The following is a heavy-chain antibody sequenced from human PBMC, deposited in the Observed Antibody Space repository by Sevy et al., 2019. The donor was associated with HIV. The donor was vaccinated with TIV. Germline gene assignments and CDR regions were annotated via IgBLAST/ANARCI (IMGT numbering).Heavy chain of an antibody. CDR3: ARGTMIVVVIRGDAFDI. Sequence: GGSLRLSCAASGFTFSSYWMSWVRQAPGKGLEWVANIKQDGSEKYYEDSVKGRFTISRDNAKNSLYLQMNSLRAEDTAVYYCARGTMIVVVIRGDAFDIWGQGTMVTVSS. V-gene: IGHV3-7*03. CDR2: IKQDGSEK. CDR1: GFTFSSYW. J-gene: IGHJ3*02. D-gene: IGHD3-22*01.